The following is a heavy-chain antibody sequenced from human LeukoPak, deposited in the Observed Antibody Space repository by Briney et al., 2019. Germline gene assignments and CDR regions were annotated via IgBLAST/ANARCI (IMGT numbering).Heavy chain of an antibody. CDR1: GGSISSYY. CDR2: IYYSGST. V-gene: IGHV4-59*12. Sequence: SETLSLTCTVSGGSISSYYWRWIRQPPGKGLEWIGYIYYSGSTNYNPSLKSRVTMSVDTSKTQFSLKLSSVTAADTAVYYCARDQADYDFWSGYSYWYFDLWGRGTLVTVSS. J-gene: IGHJ2*01. D-gene: IGHD3-3*01. CDR3: ARDQADYDFWSGYSYWYFDL.